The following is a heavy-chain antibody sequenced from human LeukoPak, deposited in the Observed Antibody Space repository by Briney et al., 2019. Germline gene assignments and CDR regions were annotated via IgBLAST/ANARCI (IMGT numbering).Heavy chain of an antibody. D-gene: IGHD6-19*01. CDR2: ISYDGSNK. CDR1: GFTFSSYA. J-gene: IGHJ5*02. CDR3: ASETVAGMFDP. V-gene: IGHV3-30-3*01. Sequence: GGSLRLSCAASGFTFSSYAMHWVRQAPGKGLEWVAVISYDGSNKYYADSVKGRFTISRDNSKNTLYLQMNSLRAEDMAVYYCASETVAGMFDPWGQGTLVTVSS.